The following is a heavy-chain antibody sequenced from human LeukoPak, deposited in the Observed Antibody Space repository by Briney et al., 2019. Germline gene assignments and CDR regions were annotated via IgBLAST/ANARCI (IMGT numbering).Heavy chain of an antibody. Sequence: SETLSLTCSVSGGSVSTYYWSWIRQPPGKGLEWIGYIYYNGNTHFHPSLKSRVTISIDMSKNQFSLRLNSVTAADTAIYYCARYYYDSSDCDAFDIWGQGTLVTVSS. CDR3: ARYYYDSSDCDAFDI. D-gene: IGHD3-22*01. CDR1: GGSVSTYY. V-gene: IGHV4-59*02. J-gene: IGHJ3*02. CDR2: IYYNGNT.